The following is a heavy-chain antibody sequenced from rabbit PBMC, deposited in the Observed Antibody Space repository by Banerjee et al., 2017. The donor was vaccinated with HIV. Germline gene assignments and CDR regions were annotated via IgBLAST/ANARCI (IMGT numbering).Heavy chain of an antibody. CDR1: GFTLSSYW. J-gene: IGHJ4*01. CDR3: ARDLAGVIGWNFGL. CDR2: IAVDSGST. V-gene: IGHV1S45*01. Sequence: QEQLEESGGDLVKPGASLTLTCTASGFTLSSYWMCWVRQAPGKGLEWIACIAVDSGSTYYASWAKGRFTITKTSSTTVTLQMTSLTAADTATYFCARDLAGVIGWNFGLWGPGTLVTVS. D-gene: IGHD4-1*01.